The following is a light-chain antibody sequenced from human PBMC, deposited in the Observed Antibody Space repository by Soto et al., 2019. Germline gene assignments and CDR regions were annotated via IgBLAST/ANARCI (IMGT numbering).Light chain of an antibody. CDR1: QSVSSSY. J-gene: IGKJ1*01. Sequence: EIVLTQSPGTLSLSPGERATLSCRASQSVSSSYLAWYQQKPGQAPRLLIYGASRRATGIPDRFSGSGSGTDFTLTISRVEPEDFAVYYCHQYGSSRTFGQGTKVEIK. CDR2: GAS. V-gene: IGKV3-20*01. CDR3: HQYGSSRT.